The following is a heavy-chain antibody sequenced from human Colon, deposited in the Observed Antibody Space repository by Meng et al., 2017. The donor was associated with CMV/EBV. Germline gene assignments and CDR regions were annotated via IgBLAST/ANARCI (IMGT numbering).Heavy chain of an antibody. CDR3: ARGILRYLEWLSGYGMDV. CDR1: GFNFNTYT. V-gene: IGHV3-21*06. CDR2: ISSSSSRI. Sequence: GGSLRLSCAASGFNFNTYTMNWVRQDPGKGLEWVSSISSSSSRIYYADSVKGRFTISRDNAKNSLYLQMNSLRAEDTAVYYCARGILRYLEWLSGYGMDVWGQGTAVTVSS. J-gene: IGHJ6*02. D-gene: IGHD3-3*01.